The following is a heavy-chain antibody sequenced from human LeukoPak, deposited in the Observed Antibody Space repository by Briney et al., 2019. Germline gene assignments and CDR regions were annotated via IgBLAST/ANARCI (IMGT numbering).Heavy chain of an antibody. Sequence: GGSLRLSCAASGFTFSSYGMHWVRQAPGKGLEWVAFIRYDGSNKYYADSVKGRFTISRDNSKNTLYLQMNSLRAEDTAVYYCAKDSSSWYDGNFDYWGQGTLVTVSS. CDR2: IRYDGSNK. CDR3: AKDSSSWYDGNFDY. V-gene: IGHV3-30*02. D-gene: IGHD6-13*01. CDR1: GFTFSSYG. J-gene: IGHJ4*02.